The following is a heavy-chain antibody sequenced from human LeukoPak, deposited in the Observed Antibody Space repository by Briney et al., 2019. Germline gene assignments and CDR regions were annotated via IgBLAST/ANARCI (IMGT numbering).Heavy chain of an antibody. V-gene: IGHV1-46*01. CDR1: GYTFTSYY. D-gene: IGHD1-26*01. CDR2: INPSGGST. CDR3: ARSDGRTDAVDI. Sequence: ASVKVSCKASGYTFTSYYMHWVRQAPGQGLEWMGIINPSGGSTSYAQKFQGRVTMARDTSTSTVYMELSSLRSEDTAVYCCARSDGRTDAVDIWGHGTMVTVSS. J-gene: IGHJ3*02.